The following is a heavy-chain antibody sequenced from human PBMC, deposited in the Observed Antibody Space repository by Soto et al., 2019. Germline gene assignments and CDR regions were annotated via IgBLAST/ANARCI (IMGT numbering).Heavy chain of an antibody. V-gene: IGHV4-30-4*01. Sequence: SETLSLTCTLSGDSISTADYYWSWIRQPPGKGLEWIGHIYYSGSTYYNPSLKSRVTISVDASKNQFSLKLSSVTAADTAVYYCARGVVVVAATRSGNFDYWGQGTLVTVSS. J-gene: IGHJ4*02. CDR3: ARGVVVVAATRSGNFDY. D-gene: IGHD2-15*01. CDR2: IYYSGST. CDR1: GDSISTADYY.